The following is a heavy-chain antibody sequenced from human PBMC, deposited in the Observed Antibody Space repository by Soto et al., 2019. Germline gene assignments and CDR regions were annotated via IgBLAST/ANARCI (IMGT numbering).Heavy chain of an antibody. CDR3: AKGPRAPPPHDYGMDV. V-gene: IGHV3-23*01. CDR2: ISGSGGST. Sequence: EVQLLESGGGLVQPGGSLRLSCAASGFTFSSYVMNWVRQPPGKGLEWVSGISGSGGSTYYADSVKGRFTISRDNSKNTLYLQMNSLRAEDTAVYYCAKGPRAPPPHDYGMDVWGQGTTVTVFS. CDR1: GFTFSSYV. J-gene: IGHJ6*02.